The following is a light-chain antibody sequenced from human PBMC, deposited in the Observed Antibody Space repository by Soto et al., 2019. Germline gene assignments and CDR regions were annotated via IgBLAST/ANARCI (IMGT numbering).Light chain of an antibody. Sequence: SAPAQHGSVRGSPGQTFTISCTGSSSDVGSSNYMSWYQQHPGEAPKLVIYDVAQRPSGVPDRLSGSRYGKTASLTISGLQPDDEADYCCCSYAGSDTLVFGSGTKVTV. CDR3: CSYAGSDTLV. CDR1: SSDVGSSNY. V-gene: IGLV2-11*01. CDR2: DVA. J-gene: IGLJ1*01.